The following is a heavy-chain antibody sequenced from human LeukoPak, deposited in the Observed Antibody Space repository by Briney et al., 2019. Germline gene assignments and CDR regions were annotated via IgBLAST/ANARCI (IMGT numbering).Heavy chain of an antibody. J-gene: IGHJ4*02. V-gene: IGHV1-46*01. D-gene: IGHD7-27*01. CDR3: ARRAGDHYYFDY. CDR1: GYIFTSYY. Sequence: ASVKVSCKASGYIFTSYYMHWVRQAPGQGLEWMGIINPSSGSTSYAQKFQDRVKMTRDTSRSTVYMELSSLRSEDTAVYYCARRAGDHYYFDYWGREPWSQPPQ. CDR2: INPSSGST.